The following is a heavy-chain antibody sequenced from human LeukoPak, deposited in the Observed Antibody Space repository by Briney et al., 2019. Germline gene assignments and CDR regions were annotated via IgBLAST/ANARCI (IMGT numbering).Heavy chain of an antibody. CDR2: INPNSGGT. D-gene: IGHD2-2*01. CDR1: GYTFTGYY. V-gene: IGHV1-2*02. J-gene: IGHJ5*02. Sequence: GASVKVSCKASGYTFTGYYMHWVRQAPGQGLEWMGWINPNSGGTNYTQKFQGRVTMTRDTSISTAYMELSRLGSDDTAVYYCARDYCSSTSCYFDPWGQGTLVTVSS. CDR3: ARDYCSSTSCYFDP.